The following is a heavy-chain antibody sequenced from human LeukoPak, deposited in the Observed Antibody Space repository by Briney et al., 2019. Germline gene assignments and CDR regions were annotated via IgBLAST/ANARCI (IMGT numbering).Heavy chain of an antibody. CDR3: ARGAAIAAVRY. Sequence: GGSLRLSCAASGFSLSSYSMNWVRPAPGKGLEWVSSISSSSTYIYYADSVKGRFTISRDNAKNSLYLQMNSLRAEDTAIYYCARGAAIAAVRYWGQGTLVTVSS. CDR1: GFSLSSYS. J-gene: IGHJ4*02. V-gene: IGHV3-21*06. D-gene: IGHD6-13*01. CDR2: ISSSSTYI.